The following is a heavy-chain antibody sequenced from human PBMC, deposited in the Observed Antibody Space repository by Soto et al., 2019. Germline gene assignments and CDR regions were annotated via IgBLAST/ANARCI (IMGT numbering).Heavy chain of an antibody. CDR3: AKDWYSSTWFAADF. CDR2: ISGTGGST. V-gene: IGHV3-23*01. D-gene: IGHD6-13*01. CDR1: GFTFRNYA. Sequence: GGSLRLSCAASGFTFRNYAMSWVRLAPGKGLEWVSAISGTGGSTYYADSVKGRFTISRDNSGNTLYLQMDTLRAEDTALYYCAKDWYSSTWFAADFWGQGTLVTVS. J-gene: IGHJ4*02.